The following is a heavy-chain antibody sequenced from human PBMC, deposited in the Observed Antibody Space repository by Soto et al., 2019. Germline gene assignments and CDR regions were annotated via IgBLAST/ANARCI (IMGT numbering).Heavy chain of an antibody. V-gene: IGHV4-31*03. CDR1: GGSISSDSYY. CDR2: IYYSGDT. Sequence: QVQLQESGPGLVEPSQTLSLTCTVSGGSISSDSYYWSWIRQLPGKGLEWIGYIYYSGDTYYKPSLKSRVTMSVDTSKHQFSLKLSSMTAADTAVYYCAREYCGGDCFYRNWFDPWGQGTLVTVSS. J-gene: IGHJ5*02. CDR3: AREYCGGDCFYRNWFDP. D-gene: IGHD2-21*02.